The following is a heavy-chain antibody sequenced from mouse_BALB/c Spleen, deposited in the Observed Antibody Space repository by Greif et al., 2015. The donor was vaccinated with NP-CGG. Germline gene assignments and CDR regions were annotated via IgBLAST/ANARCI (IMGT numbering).Heavy chain of an antibody. CDR3: AREERLRGYFDY. D-gene: IGHD1-2*01. Sequence: EVKLQESGGGLVKPGGSLKLSCAASGFTGGRSALSWVRQTPEKRLEWVASISSGGSTSSPDSVKGRFPISRDNARNILYLQMSSLRSEDTAMYYCAREERLRGYFDYWGQGTTLTVSS. CDR2: ISSGGST. V-gene: IGHV5-6-5*01. CDR1: GFTGGRSA. J-gene: IGHJ2*01.